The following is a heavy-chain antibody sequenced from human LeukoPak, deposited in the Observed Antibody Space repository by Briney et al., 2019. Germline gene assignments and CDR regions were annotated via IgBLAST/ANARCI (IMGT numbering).Heavy chain of an antibody. J-gene: IGHJ6*02. V-gene: IGHV1-18*01. CDR3: ARIYCSSTSCYIGAYYYYGMDV. CDR2: ISAYNGNT. Sequence: ASVKVSCKASGYTFTSYGISWVRQAPGQGLEWKGWISAYNGNTNYAQKLQGRVTMTTDTSTSTAYMELRSLRSDDTAVYYCARIYCSSTSCYIGAYYYYGMDVWGQGTTVTVSS. D-gene: IGHD2-2*02. CDR1: GYTFTSYG.